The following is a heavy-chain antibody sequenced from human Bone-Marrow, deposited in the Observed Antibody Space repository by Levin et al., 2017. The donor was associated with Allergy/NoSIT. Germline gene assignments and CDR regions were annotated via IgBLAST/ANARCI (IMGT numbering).Heavy chain of an antibody. CDR2: IYWDDDK. D-gene: IGHD5-24*01. Sequence: SGPTLVKPTQTLTLTCTFSGFSLSTSGVSVGWIRQPPGKALEWLAVIYWDDDKRYSPSLKSRLTITKDSSKNQVVLTMTNMDPVDTAIYYCAHSHTPSNNWFKNWFDPWGQGTLVTVSS. CDR3: AHSHTPSNNWFKNWFDP. V-gene: IGHV2-5*02. J-gene: IGHJ5*02. CDR1: GFSLSTSGVS.